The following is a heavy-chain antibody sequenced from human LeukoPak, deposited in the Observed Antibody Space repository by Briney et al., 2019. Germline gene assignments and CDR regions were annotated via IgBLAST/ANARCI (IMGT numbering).Heavy chain of an antibody. J-gene: IGHJ4*01. CDR1: GFTVSSNY. Sequence: PGGSLRLSCAASGFTVSSNYMSWVRQAPGKGQEWVSVIYSGGSTFYADSVKGRFTISRDNSKNTLYLQMNSLRAEDTAVYYCGRDLTDYSGQGTLATVPS. CDR3: GRDLTDY. V-gene: IGHV3-53*01. CDR2: IYSGGST.